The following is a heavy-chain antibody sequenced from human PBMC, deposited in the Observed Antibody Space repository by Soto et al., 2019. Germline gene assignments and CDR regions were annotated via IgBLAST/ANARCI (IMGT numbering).Heavy chain of an antibody. J-gene: IGHJ6*02. CDR2: ISWNSGEV. CDR3: AKDSRIHTYYYGADV. V-gene: IGHV3-9*01. D-gene: IGHD5-18*01. Sequence: EVQLVESGGALVQPGRSLRLSCVASGFIFDDYAMHWVRQVPGKGLEWVSSISWNSGEVGYADSVKGRFTISRDNAKNPLYLQMNSLRAEDTALYYCAKDSRIHTYYYGADVWGQGTTVTVSS. CDR1: GFIFDDYA.